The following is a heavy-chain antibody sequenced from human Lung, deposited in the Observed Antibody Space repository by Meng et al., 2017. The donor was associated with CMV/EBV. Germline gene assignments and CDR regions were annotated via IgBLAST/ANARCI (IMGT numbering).Heavy chain of an antibody. J-gene: IGHJ4*02. V-gene: IGHV4-4*02. Sequence: QVQLEGSGPGLVKPSGTLSLTCAVSGGSISSSNWWSWVRQPSGKGLEWIGEIYHSGSTNYNPPLKSRVTISVDKSKNQFSLKLSSVTAADTAVYYCASFPPPGKQWLVTDYWGQGTLVTVSS. CDR1: GGSISSSNW. CDR2: IYHSGST. CDR3: ASFPPPGKQWLVTDY. D-gene: IGHD6-19*01.